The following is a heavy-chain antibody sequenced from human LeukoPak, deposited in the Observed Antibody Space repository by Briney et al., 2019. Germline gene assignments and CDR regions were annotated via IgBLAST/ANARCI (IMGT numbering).Heavy chain of an antibody. CDR1: GYTFASYA. D-gene: IGHD5-24*01. V-gene: IGHV7-4-1*02. CDR3: ARNYNQWLGWYYFDF. CDR2: INTNTGNP. Sequence: ASVKVSCKASGYTFASYAINWVRRAPGQGLEWMGWINTNTGNPTYAQGFTGRFVFSLDTSVSTAYLQISSLEAEDTAVYYCARNYNQWLGWYYFDFWGQGTLVTVSS. J-gene: IGHJ4*02.